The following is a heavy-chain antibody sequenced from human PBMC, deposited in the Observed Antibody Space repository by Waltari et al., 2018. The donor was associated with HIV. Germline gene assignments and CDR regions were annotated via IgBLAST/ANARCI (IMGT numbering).Heavy chain of an antibody. CDR3: AKDKGGVTYIFDY. CDR2: ISYDGSNK. Sequence: GRSLRLSCAASGFTFSTYGIHWVRQAPGKGLEWVAVISYDGSNKYYADSVKGRFTISRDNSKNTLYLQMNSLRAEDTAVYYCAKDKGGVTYIFDYWAREPWSPSPQ. V-gene: IGHV3-30*18. CDR1: GFTFSTYG. D-gene: IGHD1-1*01. J-gene: IGHJ4*02.